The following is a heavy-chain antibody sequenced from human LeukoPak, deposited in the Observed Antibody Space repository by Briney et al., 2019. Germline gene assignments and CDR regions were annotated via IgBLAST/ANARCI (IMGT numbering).Heavy chain of an antibody. Sequence: SETLSLTCTVSGGSVSSGSYYWSWIRQPPGKGLEWIGYIYYSGSTNYNPSLKSRVTISVDTSKNQFYLKLSSVTAADTAVYYCARAPDCSSTNCHHWFDPWGQGTLVTVSS. CDR2: IYYSGST. D-gene: IGHD2-2*01. CDR1: GGSVSSGSYY. CDR3: ARAPDCSSTNCHHWFDP. V-gene: IGHV4-61*01. J-gene: IGHJ5*02.